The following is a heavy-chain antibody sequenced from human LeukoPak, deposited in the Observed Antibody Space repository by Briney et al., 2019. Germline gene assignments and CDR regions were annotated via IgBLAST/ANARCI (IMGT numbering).Heavy chain of an antibody. V-gene: IGHV5-51*01. J-gene: IGHJ4*02. Sequence: GESLKISCKGSGYTITNYWIGWVRQMPGKGLEWMGIIYPGDSDTRYSPSFQGQVTISVDKSINTAYLQWSSLKASDTAMYYCANTLYCSSASCLFDYWGQGTLVTVSS. CDR2: IYPGDSDT. CDR3: ANTLYCSSASCLFDY. D-gene: IGHD2-2*01. CDR1: GYTITNYW.